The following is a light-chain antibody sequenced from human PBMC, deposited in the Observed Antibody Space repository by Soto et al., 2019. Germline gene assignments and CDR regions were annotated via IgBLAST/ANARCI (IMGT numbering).Light chain of an antibody. CDR1: ESVSNN. Sequence: EIVMTQSPATLSLSPGERATLSCRASESVSNNLAWYQQKAGQAPRLLIYGASSRATGIPDRFSGGGSGTDFTLTISRLEPEDFAVYYCQQLSSYPLTFGGGTKVDIK. CDR3: QQLSSYPLT. J-gene: IGKJ4*01. V-gene: IGKV3-20*01. CDR2: GAS.